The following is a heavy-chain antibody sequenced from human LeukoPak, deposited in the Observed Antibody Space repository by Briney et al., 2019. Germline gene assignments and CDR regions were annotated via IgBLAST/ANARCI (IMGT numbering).Heavy chain of an antibody. CDR1: GGSVSSSSYY. CDR2: IYYGGIT. D-gene: IGHD2-2*01. V-gene: IGHV4-39*07. CDR3: ASRTSFSSPLALDY. Sequence: SETLSLTCTVSGGSVSSSSYYWGWIRQPPGKGLEWIGSIYYGGITYYNPSLKSRVTISVDTSKNQFSLKLSSVTAADTAVYYCASRTSFSSPLALDYWGQGTLVTVSS. J-gene: IGHJ4*02.